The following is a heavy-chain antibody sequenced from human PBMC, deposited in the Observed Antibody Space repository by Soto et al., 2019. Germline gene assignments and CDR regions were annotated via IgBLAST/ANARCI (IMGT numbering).Heavy chain of an antibody. Sequence: EVQLLESGGGLVQPGGSLRLSCAASGFTFSSYAMSWVRQAPGKGLEWVSAISGSGGSTYYADSVKGRFTISRDNAKNTLYLQMNSLRAEDTAVYYCAKDFGIVVVPAADDAFDIWGQETMVTVSS. J-gene: IGHJ3*02. D-gene: IGHD2-2*01. V-gene: IGHV3-23*01. CDR1: GFTFSSYA. CDR3: AKDFGIVVVPAADDAFDI. CDR2: ISGSGGST.